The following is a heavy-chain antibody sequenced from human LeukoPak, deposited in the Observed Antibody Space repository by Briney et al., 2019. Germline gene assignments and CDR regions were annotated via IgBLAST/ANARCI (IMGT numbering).Heavy chain of an antibody. V-gene: IGHV3-23*01. CDR2: ISNSGGNT. CDR1: GFTFNTYW. D-gene: IGHD3-16*01. CDR3: AKGLRGNGGFDY. J-gene: IGHJ4*02. Sequence: PGGSLRLSCAASGFTFNTYWMHWVRQAPGKGLEWVSTISNSGGNTYYADSVKGRFTISRDNSKNTLYLQMNSLRAEDTAIYYCAKGLRGNGGFDYWGQGTLVTVSS.